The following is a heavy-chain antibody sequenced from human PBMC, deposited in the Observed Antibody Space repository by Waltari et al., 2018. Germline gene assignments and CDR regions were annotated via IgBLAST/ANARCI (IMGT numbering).Heavy chain of an antibody. CDR1: GYTHTELS. D-gene: IGHD3-22*01. CDR3: ATEAIGYYYYGMDV. CDR2: CDPEDGET. Sequence: QVQLVQSGAEVKKTGASVNVSCKVSGYTHTELSMHRVRQAHGKGLEWMGGCDPEDGETIYAQKFQGRVTMTEDTSTDTAYMELNSLRSEDTAVYYCATEAIGYYYYGMDVWGQGTTVTVSS. V-gene: IGHV1-24*01. J-gene: IGHJ6*02.